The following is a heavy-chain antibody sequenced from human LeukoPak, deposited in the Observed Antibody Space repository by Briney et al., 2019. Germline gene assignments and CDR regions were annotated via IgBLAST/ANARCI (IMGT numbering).Heavy chain of an antibody. CDR3: ARDYRAGTIDY. J-gene: IGHJ4*02. Sequence: ASVKVSCKASGYTFTRYGISWVRQAPGQGLEWMGWISTYNGNRKYAQKVQGRVTMTTDTSTSTVDMELRSLRSDDTAVYYCARDYRAGTIDYWGQGILVTVSS. CDR1: GYTFTRYG. D-gene: IGHD6-19*01. CDR2: ISTYNGNR. V-gene: IGHV1-18*01.